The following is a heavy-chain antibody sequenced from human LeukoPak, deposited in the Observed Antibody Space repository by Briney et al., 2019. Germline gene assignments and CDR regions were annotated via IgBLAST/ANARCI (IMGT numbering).Heavy chain of an antibody. J-gene: IGHJ6*03. CDR2: IRYDGSNK. CDR1: GFTFSSYG. V-gene: IGHV3-30*02. Sequence: PGGSLRLSCAASGFTFSSYGMHWVRQAPGKGLEWVAFIRYDGSNKYYADSVKGRFTISRDNSKNTLYLQMNSLRAEDTAVYYCAKAVGKLRFFDAYMDVWGKGTTVTVSS. CDR3: AKAVGKLRFFDAYMDV. D-gene: IGHD3-3*01.